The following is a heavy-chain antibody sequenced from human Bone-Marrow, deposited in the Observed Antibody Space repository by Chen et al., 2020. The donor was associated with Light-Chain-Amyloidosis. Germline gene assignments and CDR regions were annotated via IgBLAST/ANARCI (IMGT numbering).Heavy chain of an antibody. CDR2: ISSSSSYI. CDR1: GFTFSSYS. D-gene: IGHD3-10*01. J-gene: IGHJ1*01. CDR3: ARFTYPQH. Sequence: EVQLVESGGGLVKPGGSLRLSCAASGFTFSSYSMNWVRQAPGKGLEWVSPISSSSSYIYYAYSVKGRFAISRDNAKNSLYLQMNSLRAEDTAVYYCARFTYPQHWGQGTLVTVSS. V-gene: IGHV3-21*01.